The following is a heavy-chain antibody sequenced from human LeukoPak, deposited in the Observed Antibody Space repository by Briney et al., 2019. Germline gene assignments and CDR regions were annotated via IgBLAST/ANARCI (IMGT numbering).Heavy chain of an antibody. Sequence: SETLSLTCTVSGVSISSGHYYWTWIRQHPGKGLEWIGCLHPTGSTHYNPSLKGRLSISVGTSKNQFSLRLNSVTAADTAVYYCVKDRGDYGGDPGYFDYWGQGTHVTVSS. CDR1: GVSISSGHYY. CDR3: VKDRGDYGGDPGYFDY. CDR2: LHPTGST. D-gene: IGHD4-23*01. V-gene: IGHV4-31*03. J-gene: IGHJ4*02.